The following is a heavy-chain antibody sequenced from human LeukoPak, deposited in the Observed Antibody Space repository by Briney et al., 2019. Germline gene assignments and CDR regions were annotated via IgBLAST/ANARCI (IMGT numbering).Heavy chain of an antibody. CDR3: AKEPTGYFDY. V-gene: IGHV3-23*01. J-gene: IGHJ4*02. Sequence: GGPLRLSCAASGFTLSSYAMSWVRQATGKGLEWVSAIGSGGTTFYADSVKGRFTISRDNSKDTLYLYMNSLRADDTAVYYCAKEPTGYFDYWGQGTLVTVSS. CDR2: IGSGGTT. D-gene: IGHD3-10*01. CDR1: GFTLSSYA.